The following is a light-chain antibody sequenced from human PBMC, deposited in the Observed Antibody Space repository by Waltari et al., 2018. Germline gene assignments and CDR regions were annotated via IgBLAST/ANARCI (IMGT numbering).Light chain of an antibody. J-gene: IGLJ2*01. CDR2: EVS. V-gene: IGLV2-8*01. CDR3: SSYAGNTVV. CDR1: SSDAGGYNY. Sequence: QSALTQPPSASGSPGQSVTFSCTGTSSDAGGYNYVPWYQQHPGKAPKLMIYEVSKRPSGVPDRFSGSKSGNTASLTVSGLQAEDEADYYCSSYAGNTVVFGGGTKLTVL.